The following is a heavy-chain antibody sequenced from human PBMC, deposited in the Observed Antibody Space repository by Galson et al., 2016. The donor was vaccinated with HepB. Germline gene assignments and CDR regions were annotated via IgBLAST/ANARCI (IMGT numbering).Heavy chain of an antibody. CDR2: INPRGGST. J-gene: IGHJ6*02. V-gene: IGHV1-46*01. Sequence: SVKVSCKASGYTFTNYYMHWVRQAPGQGLEWMGIINPRGGSTSYAQQFQGRVTMTSDTSTSPVYMELSSLRSEDTAIYYCARDRGNLVLVAAANSFYYYGMDGWGQGATVTVSS. D-gene: IGHD2-2*01. CDR1: GYTFTNYY. CDR3: ARDRGNLVLVAAANSFYYYGMDG.